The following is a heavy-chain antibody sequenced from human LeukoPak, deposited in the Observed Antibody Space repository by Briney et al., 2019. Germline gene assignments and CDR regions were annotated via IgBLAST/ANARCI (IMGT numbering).Heavy chain of an antibody. CDR3: ASPPGSVWLEKWFDP. D-gene: IGHD5/OR15-5a*01. Sequence: PSETLSLTCTVSGASISGGGYYWGWIRQSPGKGLEWIGNIYPGSGSTYYNPSLRSRVAISIDTSKNQFSLKVTSVTAPDTAVYYCASPPGSVWLEKWFDPWGQGTLVTVSS. CDR1: GASISGGGYY. V-gene: IGHV4-39*01. CDR2: IYPGSGST. J-gene: IGHJ5*02.